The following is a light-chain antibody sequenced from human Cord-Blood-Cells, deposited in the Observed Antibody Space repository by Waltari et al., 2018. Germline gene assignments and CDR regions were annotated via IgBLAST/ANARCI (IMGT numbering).Light chain of an antibody. CDR2: YKSDSDK. CDR1: SGINVGTYR. CDR3: MIWHSSAWV. J-gene: IGLJ3*02. V-gene: IGLV5-45*02. Sequence: QAVLTQPSSLSASPGASASLTCTLRSGINVGTYRIYWYQQKPGSPPQDLLGYKSDSDKQQGSGVPRRFSGSQDASANAGILLISGLQSEDEADYYCMIWHSSAWVFGGGTKLTVL.